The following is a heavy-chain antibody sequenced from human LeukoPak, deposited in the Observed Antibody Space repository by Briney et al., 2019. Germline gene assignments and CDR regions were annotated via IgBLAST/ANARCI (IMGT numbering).Heavy chain of an antibody. CDR2: VDPSGGST. Sequence: GASVKVSCKASGYTFTSHYMHWVRQAPGQGLEWMGIVDPSGGSTSRAQKFQGRVTITRDTSTSTIYMELSSLRSEDTAVYYCARDNTAAGPFDCWGQGTLVTVSS. CDR3: ARDNTAAGPFDC. CDR1: GYTFTSHY. J-gene: IGHJ4*02. V-gene: IGHV1-46*01. D-gene: IGHD6-13*01.